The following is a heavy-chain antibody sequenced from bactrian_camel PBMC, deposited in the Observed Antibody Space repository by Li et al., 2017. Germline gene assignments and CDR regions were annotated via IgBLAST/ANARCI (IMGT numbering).Heavy chain of an antibody. J-gene: IGHJ6*01. D-gene: IGHD4*01. CDR3: AAPDLYSDYELDS. CDR1: GFTFRDYD. CDR2: ISGDANAS. V-gene: IGHV3S5*01. Sequence: VQLVESGGGLVQPGGSLRLSCAASGFTFRDYDMTWVRQAPGKGLEWVSSISGDANASNYTASVKGRFTISRDSAKNTVYLQMNSLKSEDTALYYCAAPDLYSDYELDSWGQGTQVTVS.